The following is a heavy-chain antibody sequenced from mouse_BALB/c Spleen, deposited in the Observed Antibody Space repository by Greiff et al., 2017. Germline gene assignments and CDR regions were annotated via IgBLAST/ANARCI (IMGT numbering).Heavy chain of an antibody. V-gene: IGHV2-6-7*01. CDR2: IWGDGST. CDR1: GFSLTGYG. J-gene: IGHJ4*01. CDR3: ARDFGQLGPSCGFYSLDY. Sequence: VKLMESGPGLVAPSQSLSITCTVSGFSLTGYGVNWVRQPPGKGLEWLGMIWGDGSTDYNSTLKSRLSISKDNSKSQVFLKMNSLQTGDTASYYCARDFGQLGPSCGFYSLDYWGQGTSVTVSS. D-gene: IGHD3-2*01.